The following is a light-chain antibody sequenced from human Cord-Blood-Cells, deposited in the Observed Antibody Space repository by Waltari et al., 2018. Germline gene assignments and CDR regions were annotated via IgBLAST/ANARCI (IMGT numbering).Light chain of an antibody. CDR1: SRYVGGYNY. Sequence: QSALTQPPPASGSPGQSVTISCPGTSRYVGGYNYVSWYQQHPGKAPKLMIYEVSKRPSGVPDRFSGSKSGNTASLTVSGLQAEDEADYYCSSYAGSNNLVFGGGTKLTVL. J-gene: IGLJ2*01. CDR2: EVS. CDR3: SSYAGSNNLV. V-gene: IGLV2-8*01.